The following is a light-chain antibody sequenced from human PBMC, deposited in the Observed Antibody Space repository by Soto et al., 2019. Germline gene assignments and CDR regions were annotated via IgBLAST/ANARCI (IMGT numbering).Light chain of an antibody. J-gene: IGLJ1*01. CDR1: SNDVGSYNL. CDR3: CSYAGSPYV. V-gene: IGLV2-23*01. CDR2: EGN. Sequence: QSALTQPASVSGSPGQSITLSCSGTSNDVGSYNLVSWYQQHPGKAPKLMISEGNKRPSGISNRFSGSKSGNTASLTISGLQAEDEADYYCCSYAGSPYVFGTGTKLTVL.